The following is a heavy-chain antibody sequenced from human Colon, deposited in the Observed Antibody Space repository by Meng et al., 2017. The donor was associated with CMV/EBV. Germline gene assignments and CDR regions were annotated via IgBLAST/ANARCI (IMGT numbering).Heavy chain of an antibody. V-gene: IGHV4-39*07. CDR1: GGSISSNTYY. J-gene: IGHJ5*02. D-gene: IGHD5-12*01. CDR3: ARANTAGYSGRFDP. Sequence: GSLRLSCTVSGGSISSNTYYWGWIRQPPGKGLEWIGSIYYSGSTNYIPSLKSRITISQDTSKNQFSLKLSSVTAADTAVYYCARANTAGYSGRFDPWGQGILVTVSS. CDR2: IYYSGST.